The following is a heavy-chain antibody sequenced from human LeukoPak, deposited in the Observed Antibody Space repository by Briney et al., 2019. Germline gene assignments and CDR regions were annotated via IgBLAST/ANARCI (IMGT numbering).Heavy chain of an antibody. CDR1: GFTFDDYA. Sequence: PGRSLRLSCAASGFTFDDYAMHWVRQAPGKGLEWVSGISWNSGSIGYADSVKGRFTISRDNAKNSLYLQMNSLRAEDTALYYCAKDSVRYCSSTSCLFDYWGQGTLVTVSS. CDR3: AKDSVRYCSSTSCLFDY. V-gene: IGHV3-9*01. D-gene: IGHD2-2*01. J-gene: IGHJ4*02. CDR2: ISWNSGSI.